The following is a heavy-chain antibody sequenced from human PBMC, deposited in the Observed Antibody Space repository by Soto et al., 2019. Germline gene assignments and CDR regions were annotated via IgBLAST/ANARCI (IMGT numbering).Heavy chain of an antibody. D-gene: IGHD2-2*01. CDR2: IYPGDSDT. J-gene: IGHJ3*02. V-gene: IGHV5-51*01. CDR1: GYSFTSYW. CDR3: ARQRSRDIVVVPAASDAFDI. Sequence: GESLKSSCKGSGYSFTSYWIGWVRQMPGKGLEWMGIIYPGDSDTRYSPSFQGQVTISADKSISTAYLQWSSLKASDTAMYYCARQRSRDIVVVPAASDAFDIWGQGTMVTVSS.